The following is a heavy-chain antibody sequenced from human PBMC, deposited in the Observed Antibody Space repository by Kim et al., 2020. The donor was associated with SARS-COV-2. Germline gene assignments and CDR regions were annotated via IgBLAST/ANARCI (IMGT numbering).Heavy chain of an antibody. Sequence: ASVKVSCKVSGYTLTELSMHWVRQAPGKGLEWMGGFDPEDGETIYAQQFQGRVTMTEETSTDTAYMELSSLRSEDTAGHYCATDRGYCSGGSCYSSAISNWFDPWGQGTLVTVSS. V-gene: IGHV1-24*01. D-gene: IGHD2-15*01. CDR1: GYTLTELS. CDR2: FDPEDGET. CDR3: ATDRGYCSGGSCYSSAISNWFDP. J-gene: IGHJ5*02.